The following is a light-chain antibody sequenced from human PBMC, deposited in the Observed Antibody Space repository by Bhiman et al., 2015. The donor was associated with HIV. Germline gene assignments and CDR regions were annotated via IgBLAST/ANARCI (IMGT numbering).Light chain of an antibody. V-gene: IGLV3-25*02. CDR1: ALPKQY. Sequence: SYELTQPPSVSVSPGQTARITCSGDALPKQYAYWYQQKPGQAPVLVIYKDSERPSGIPERFSGSTSGDTAALTFTGAQAEDEADYYCHSRDTSTNVGVFGPGTKVTVL. CDR3: HSRDTSTNVGV. J-gene: IGLJ1*01. CDR2: KDS.